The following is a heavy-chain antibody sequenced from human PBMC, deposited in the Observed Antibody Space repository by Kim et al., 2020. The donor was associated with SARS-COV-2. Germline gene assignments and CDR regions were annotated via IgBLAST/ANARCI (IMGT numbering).Heavy chain of an antibody. CDR2: INNRSGST. J-gene: IGHJ4*02. CDR1: GFTLSSYG. V-gene: IGHV3-23*01. Sequence: GGSLRLSCAASGFTLSSYGMNWVRQAPGKGLEWVSSINNRSGSTNYADSVKGRFTISRDDSKNTLYLLMNSLRAEDTAIYYCAKRGLFLWSGESISYFDYWGQGSLVTASS. D-gene: IGHD3-10*01. CDR3: AKRGLFLWSGESISYFDY.